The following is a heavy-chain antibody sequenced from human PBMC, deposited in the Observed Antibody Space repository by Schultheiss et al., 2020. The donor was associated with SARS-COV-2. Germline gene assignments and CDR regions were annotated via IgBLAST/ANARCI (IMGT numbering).Heavy chain of an antibody. D-gene: IGHD3-10*01. CDR3: ASLMVRGVPTLNLREPPFDY. V-gene: IGHV3-23*01. Sequence: GGSLRLSCAASGFTFDDYAMHWVRQAPGKGLEWVSAISGSGGSTYYADSVKGRFTISRDNSKNSLYLQMNSLRAEDTAVYYCASLMVRGVPTLNLREPPFDYWGQGTLVTVSS. J-gene: IGHJ4*02. CDR1: GFTFDDYA. CDR2: ISGSGGST.